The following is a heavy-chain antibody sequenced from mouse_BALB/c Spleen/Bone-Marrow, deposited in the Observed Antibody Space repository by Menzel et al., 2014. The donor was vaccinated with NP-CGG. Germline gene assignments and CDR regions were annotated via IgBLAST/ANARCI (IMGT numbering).Heavy chain of an antibody. V-gene: IGHV1-4*01. Sequence: VQLQESGAELARPGASVKMSCKASGYTFTSYTMHWVKQRPGQGLEWIGYIDPSSGYTNYNQRFKDKATLTADKSSSTAYMQLSSLTSEVSAVYYCARSLRWYFDVWGAGTTVTVSS. D-gene: IGHD1-1*01. CDR3: ARSLRWYFDV. CDR2: IDPSSGYT. CDR1: GYTFTSYT. J-gene: IGHJ1*01.